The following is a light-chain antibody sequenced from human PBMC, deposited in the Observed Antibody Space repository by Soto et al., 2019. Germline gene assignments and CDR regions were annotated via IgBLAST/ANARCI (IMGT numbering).Light chain of an antibody. J-gene: IGLJ2*01. V-gene: IGLV2-23*01. CDR1: SSDVGSYNL. Sequence: QSALTQPASVSGSPGQSITISCTGTSSDVGSYNLVSWYQQHPGKAPKLMIYEGTKRPSGVSFRFSGSKSGNTASLTISGLQAEDEADYYCSSYAGSSSYVVFGGGTNLTVL. CDR2: EGT. CDR3: SSYAGSSSYVV.